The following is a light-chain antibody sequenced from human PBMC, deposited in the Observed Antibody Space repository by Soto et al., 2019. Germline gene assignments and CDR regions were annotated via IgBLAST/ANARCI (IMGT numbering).Light chain of an antibody. V-gene: IGLV2-14*01. CDR2: EVS. CDR1: SSDVGGYNY. J-gene: IGLJ3*02. CDR3: CAYARGTPWF. Sequence: QSVLTQPASVSGSPGQSITISCTGTSSDVGGYNYVSWYQQHPGKAPKLMIYEVSNRPSGVSNRFSGSKSGNTASLTISGLQAEDEGDYYCCAYARGTPWFFGGGTKLTVL.